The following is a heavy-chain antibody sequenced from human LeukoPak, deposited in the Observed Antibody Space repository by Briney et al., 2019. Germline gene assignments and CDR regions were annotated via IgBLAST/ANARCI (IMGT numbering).Heavy chain of an antibody. V-gene: IGHV5-51*01. J-gene: IGHJ4*02. CDR1: GYSFTSYW. Sequence: KAGESLKISCKASGYSFTSYWIGWVRQMPGKGLERMAIIYPGDSYTRYSPSFQGQVTISADKSISTAYLQWSSLKASDTAMYYCARLIAVAQYYFDYWGQGTLVTVSS. D-gene: IGHD6-13*01. CDR3: ARLIAVAQYYFDY. CDR2: IYPGDSYT.